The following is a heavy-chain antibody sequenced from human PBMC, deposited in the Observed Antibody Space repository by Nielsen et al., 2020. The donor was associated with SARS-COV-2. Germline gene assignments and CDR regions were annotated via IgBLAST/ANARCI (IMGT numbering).Heavy chain of an antibody. CDR1: GFTFSSYA. CDR2: ISTSGSGT. J-gene: IGHJ4*02. Sequence: GESLKISCAASGFTFSSYAMSWVRQAPGKGLEWVSSISTSGSGTHYADSVKGRFTISRDNSKNTLHLQMNSLRADDTAVYYCAKDIRSRYNSGWYCFDYWGRGTLV. CDR3: AKDIRSRYNSGWYCFDY. V-gene: IGHV3-23*01. D-gene: IGHD6-19*01.